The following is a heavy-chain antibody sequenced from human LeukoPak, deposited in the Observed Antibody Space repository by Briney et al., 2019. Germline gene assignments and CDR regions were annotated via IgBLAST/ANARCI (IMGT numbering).Heavy chain of an antibody. Sequence: ASVKVSCKASGYTFTSYYMHWVRQAPGQGLEWMGIINPSGVSTSYAQKFQGRVTMTRDTSTSTVYMELSSLRSEDTAVYYCARDGDGSGSYYNWGYYGMDVWGKGTTVTVSS. D-gene: IGHD3-10*01. CDR2: INPSGVST. J-gene: IGHJ6*04. V-gene: IGHV1-46*01. CDR3: ARDGDGSGSYYNWGYYGMDV. CDR1: GYTFTSYY.